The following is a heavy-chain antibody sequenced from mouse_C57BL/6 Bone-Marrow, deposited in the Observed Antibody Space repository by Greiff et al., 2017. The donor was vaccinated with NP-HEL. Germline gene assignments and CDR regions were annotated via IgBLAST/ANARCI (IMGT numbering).Heavy chain of an antibody. CDR2: ISSGSSTI. CDR3: ASLTGYYAMDY. Sequence: EVQVVESGGGLVKPGGSLKLSCAASGFTFSDYGMHWVRQAPEKGLEWVAYISSGSSTIYYADTVKGRFTISRDNAKNTLFLQMTSLRSEDTAMYYGASLTGYYAMDYWGQGTSVTVSS. D-gene: IGHD4-1*01. J-gene: IGHJ4*01. CDR1: GFTFSDYG. V-gene: IGHV5-17*01.